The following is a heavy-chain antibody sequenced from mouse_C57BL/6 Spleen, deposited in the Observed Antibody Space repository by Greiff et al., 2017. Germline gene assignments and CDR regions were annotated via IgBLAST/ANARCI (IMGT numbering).Heavy chain of an antibody. Sequence: EVKLVESGGGLVQPKGSLKLSCAASGFTFNTYAMHWVRQAPGKGLEWVARIRSKSSNYATSYADSVKDRFTISRDDSQSMLYLQMNNLKTEDTAMYYCVRGGTTVVAHYPYAMDYWGQGTSVTVSS. V-gene: IGHV10-3*01. CDR1: GFTFNTYA. CDR2: IRSKSSNYAT. J-gene: IGHJ4*01. D-gene: IGHD1-1*01. CDR3: VRGGTTVVAHYPYAMDY.